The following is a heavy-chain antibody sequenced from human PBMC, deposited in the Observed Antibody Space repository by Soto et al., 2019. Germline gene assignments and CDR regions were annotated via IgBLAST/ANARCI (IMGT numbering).Heavy chain of an antibody. Sequence: GGSLRLSCAASGFTLSRHTMNWVRQAPGKGLEWVSFIGSRTSDIYYADSVKGRFTISRDNAKNSLYLDLTRLRAEDTAVYFCVRDYYDTSGYPNTFDMWGQGAMVTVS. CDR1: GFTLSRHT. D-gene: IGHD3-22*01. V-gene: IGHV3-21*01. CDR2: IGSRTSDI. J-gene: IGHJ3*02. CDR3: VRDYYDTSGYPNTFDM.